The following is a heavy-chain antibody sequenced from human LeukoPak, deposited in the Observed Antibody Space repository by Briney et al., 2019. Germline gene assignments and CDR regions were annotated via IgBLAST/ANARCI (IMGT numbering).Heavy chain of an antibody. CDR3: VKEHCSSTSCFYFDY. CDR1: GFTFSKFG. CDR2: ISGNGGST. D-gene: IGHD2-2*01. Sequence: PGGSLRLSCSASGFTFSKFGMHWVRQAPGKGLEYVSAISGNGGSTHYADSVKGRFTIPRDNSKNTLYLQMTSLKAEDTAVYYCVKEHCSSTSCFYFDYWGQGTLVTVSS. V-gene: IGHV3-64D*06. J-gene: IGHJ4*02.